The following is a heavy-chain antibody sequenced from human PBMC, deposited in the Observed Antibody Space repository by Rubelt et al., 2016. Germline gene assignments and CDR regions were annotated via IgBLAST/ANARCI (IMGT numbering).Heavy chain of an antibody. Sequence: QVQLVQSGAEVKKPGSSVKVSCKASGGTFSSYAISWVRQAPGQGLEWMGRIIPILGIANYAQKVQGRVTINADKSTSTAYMELSSLRSEDTAVYYCARDTTVAGWYWGQGTLVTVSS. CDR3: ARDTTVAGWY. CDR1: GGTFSSYA. D-gene: IGHD6-19*01. V-gene: IGHV1-69*04. CDR2: IIPILGIA. J-gene: IGHJ4*02.